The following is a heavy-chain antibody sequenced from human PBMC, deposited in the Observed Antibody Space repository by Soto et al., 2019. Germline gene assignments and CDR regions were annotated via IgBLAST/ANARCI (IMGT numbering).Heavy chain of an antibody. Sequence: EVQLVESGGGLVKPGGSLRLSCAASGFTFSHAWMNWVRQAPGKGLEWVGRIKSNADGGTTDDAAPVKGRFTISRDDSKNTLYLQMNTLKTEDTAVYYCNTVKDKSSWSFNHWGQGTLVTVSS. CDR3: NTVKDKSSWSFNH. CDR1: GFTFSHAW. V-gene: IGHV3-15*07. J-gene: IGHJ4*02. D-gene: IGHD2-15*01. CDR2: IKSNADGGTT.